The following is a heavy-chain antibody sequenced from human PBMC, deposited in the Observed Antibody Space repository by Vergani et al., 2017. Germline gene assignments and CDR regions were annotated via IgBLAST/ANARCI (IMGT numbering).Heavy chain of an antibody. V-gene: IGHV3-33*01. CDR1: GFTFNQYG. CDR3: ARDLRLLYNQFDP. J-gene: IGHJ5*02. Sequence: QGQLVESGGGVVQPGRSLRLSCAASGFTFNQYGMHWVRQAPGKGLEWVAVTWYDGNNKQYADSVKGRFTISRDNSKSTMYLQMNSLRDEDTGVYYCARDLRLLYNQFDPWGQGTLVTVSS. CDR2: TWYDGNNK. D-gene: IGHD1-14*01.